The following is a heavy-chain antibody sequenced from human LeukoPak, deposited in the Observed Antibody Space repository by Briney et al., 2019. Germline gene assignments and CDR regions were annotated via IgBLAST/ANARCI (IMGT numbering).Heavy chain of an antibody. Sequence: ASVKVSCKASGYTFTSYYMHWVRQAPGQGLEWMGIINPSGGSTSYAQKFQGRVTMTRDTSTSTVYMELSSLRSEDTAVYYCARDAAGHDDYYDSSGLDYWGQGTLVTVSS. V-gene: IGHV1-46*01. CDR2: INPSGGST. D-gene: IGHD3-22*01. CDR3: ARDAAGHDDYYDSSGLDY. CDR1: GYTFTSYY. J-gene: IGHJ4*02.